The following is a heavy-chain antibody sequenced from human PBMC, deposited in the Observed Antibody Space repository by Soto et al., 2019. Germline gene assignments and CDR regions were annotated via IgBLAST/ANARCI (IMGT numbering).Heavy chain of an antibody. Sequence: ETLSLTCAVSGYSISSGYYWGWIRQTPGKGLEWIASIYHSGSTYYNPSLKSRVTISVDTSKNQFSLKLTSVTAADTAVYYCARGAATVTPGWFDPWGQGIMVTVSS. CDR2: IYHSGST. V-gene: IGHV4-38-2*01. CDR1: GYSISSGYY. D-gene: IGHD4-17*01. CDR3: ARGAATVTPGWFDP. J-gene: IGHJ5*02.